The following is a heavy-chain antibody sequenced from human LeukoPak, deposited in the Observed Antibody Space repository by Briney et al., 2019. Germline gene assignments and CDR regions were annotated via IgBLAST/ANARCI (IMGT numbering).Heavy chain of an antibody. D-gene: IGHD1-26*01. CDR3: AKDPYSGSYSHWFDP. CDR1: GFTFSSYA. V-gene: IGHV3-23*01. J-gene: IGHJ5*02. Sequence: GGSLRLSCAASGFTFSSYAMSWVRQAPGKGLEWVSAISGSGGSTYYADSVKGRFTISRDNSKNTLYLQMNSLRAEDTAVNYCAKDPYSGSYSHWFDPWGQGTLVTVSS. CDR2: ISGSGGST.